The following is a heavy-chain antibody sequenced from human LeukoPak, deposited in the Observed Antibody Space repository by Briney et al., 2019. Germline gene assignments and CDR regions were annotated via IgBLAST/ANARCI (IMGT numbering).Heavy chain of an antibody. CDR1: GYTFTGYY. J-gene: IGHJ5*02. CDR3: ARDTEARIAAAGTHP. Sequence: GASVKVSCKASGYTFTGYYMHWVRQAPGQGLEWMGWINPNSGGTNYAQKFQGRVTMTRDTSISTAYMELSRLRSDDTAVYYCARDTEARIAAAGTHPWGQGTLVTVSS. V-gene: IGHV1-2*02. D-gene: IGHD6-13*01. CDR2: INPNSGGT.